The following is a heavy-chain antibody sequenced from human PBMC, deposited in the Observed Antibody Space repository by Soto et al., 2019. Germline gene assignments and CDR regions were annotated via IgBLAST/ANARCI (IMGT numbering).Heavy chain of an antibody. CDR1: GFTFSSYG. Sequence: QVQLVESGGGVVQPGRSLRLSCAASGFTFSSYGMHWVRQAPGKGLEWVAVIWYDGSNKYYADSVKGRFTISRDNSKNTLYLQMNSLRAEETAVYYCARLLSSGWYVLDYWGQGTLVTVSS. CDR3: ARLLSSGWYVLDY. D-gene: IGHD6-19*01. J-gene: IGHJ4*02. CDR2: IWYDGSNK. V-gene: IGHV3-33*01.